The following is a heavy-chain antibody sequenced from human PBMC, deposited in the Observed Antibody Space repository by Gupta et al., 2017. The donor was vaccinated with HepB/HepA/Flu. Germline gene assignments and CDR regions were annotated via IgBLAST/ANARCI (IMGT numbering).Heavy chain of an antibody. CDR3: FTAEVTAGKRITNGIES. CDR1: GFTFSHFG. CDR2: IWPDGNDI. D-gene: IGHD6-13*01. V-gene: IGHV3-33*01. Sequence: QVQLVESGGGVVQPGRSLRLSCATSGFTFSHFGMHWVRQAPGKGLEWVAVIWPDGNDIDHSASVQGRFTIYRDNAKKAVYLHMKTLRIDETAVYYWFTAEVTAGKRITNGIESWGQGTPVKVSS. J-gene: IGHJ1*01.